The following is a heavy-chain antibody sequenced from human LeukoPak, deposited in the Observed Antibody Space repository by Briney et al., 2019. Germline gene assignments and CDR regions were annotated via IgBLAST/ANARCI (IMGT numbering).Heavy chain of an antibody. J-gene: IGHJ4*02. D-gene: IGHD6-19*01. CDR1: GFTFDTYG. CDR2: IWYDGSSK. V-gene: IGHV3-33*06. Sequence: GGSLRLSCAASGFTFDTYGMHWVRQAPGKGLEWVAVIWYDGSSKYYADSVKGRFTISRDNSKNTLYLQMNSLRAEDTAVYYCAKLLAVTNSYYFNYRGQGTLVTVSS. CDR3: AKLLAVTNSYYFNY.